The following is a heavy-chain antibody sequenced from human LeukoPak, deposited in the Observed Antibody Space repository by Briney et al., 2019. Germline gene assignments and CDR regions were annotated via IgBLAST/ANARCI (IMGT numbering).Heavy chain of an antibody. V-gene: IGHV4-34*01. CDR3: ARYVAVAGTIKWFPP. Sequence: SETLSLTCAVYGGSFSCSYWSWLRQPPGKGLEWIGEINHSGGTNYNPSLKSRVTISVDTSKNQCSLKLSSVTAADTAVYYCARYVAVAGTIKWFPPWGQGTLVTVSS. D-gene: IGHD6-19*01. CDR1: GGSFSCSY. J-gene: IGHJ5*02. CDR2: INHSGGT.